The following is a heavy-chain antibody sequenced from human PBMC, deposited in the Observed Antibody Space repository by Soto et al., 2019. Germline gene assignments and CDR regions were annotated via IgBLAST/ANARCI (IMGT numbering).Heavy chain of an antibody. V-gene: IGHV3-23*04. CDR1: GFTFDDYA. CDR2: ISGSGGST. Sequence: EVQLVESGGGLVQPGRSLRLSCAASGFTFDDYAMHWVRQAPGKGLEWVSAISGSGGSTYYADSVKGRFTISRDNSKNTLYLQMNSLRAEDTAVYYCAKEIRAEGVNDAFDIWGQGTMVTVSS. D-gene: IGHD3-16*01. CDR3: AKEIRAEGVNDAFDI. J-gene: IGHJ3*02.